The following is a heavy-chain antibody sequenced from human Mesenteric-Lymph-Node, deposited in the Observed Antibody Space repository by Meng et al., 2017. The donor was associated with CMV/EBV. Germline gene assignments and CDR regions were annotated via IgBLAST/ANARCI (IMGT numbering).Heavy chain of an antibody. Sequence: GESLKISCAASGFTFSSYGMHWVRQAPGKGLVWVSRINSDGNSGRYADSVKGRFTISRDNAKNTLYLQMNSLRADDTAVYYCAREYSGSFYLWGQGTLVTVSS. CDR3: AREYSGSFYL. CDR2: INSDGNSG. J-gene: IGHJ4*02. V-gene: IGHV3-74*01. CDR1: GFTFSSYG. D-gene: IGHD1-26*01.